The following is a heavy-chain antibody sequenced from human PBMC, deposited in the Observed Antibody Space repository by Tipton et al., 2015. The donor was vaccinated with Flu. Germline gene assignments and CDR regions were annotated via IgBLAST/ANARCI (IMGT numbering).Heavy chain of an antibody. CDR2: IYNDGST. CDR1: GGSISTYY. CDR3: AREGLLRAFDI. V-gene: IGHV4-59*12. D-gene: IGHD2-15*01. Sequence: TLSLTCTVSGGSISTYYWNWIRQLPGQGLQWIGFIYNDGSTTYNPSLKGRVTMSVDTSNDQFSLNLSSVTAADTAVYYCAREGLLRAFDIWGQGTLVNVSS. J-gene: IGHJ3*02.